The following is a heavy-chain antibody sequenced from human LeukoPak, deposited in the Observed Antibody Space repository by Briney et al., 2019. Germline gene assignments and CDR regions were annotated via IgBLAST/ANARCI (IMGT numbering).Heavy chain of an antibody. CDR2: INHSGRT. Sequence: SETLSLTCAVYGGPFSDNYRTWIRQPPGKGLEWIGEINHSGRTNYNPSLKSRVTISVDTSKNQFTLMLKSVTAADTAVYFCARGPVVHYVSGGYYYFDYWGQGTLVTVSS. V-gene: IGHV4-34*01. J-gene: IGHJ4*02. D-gene: IGHD3-22*01. CDR1: GGPFSDNY. CDR3: ARGPVVHYVSGGYYYFDY.